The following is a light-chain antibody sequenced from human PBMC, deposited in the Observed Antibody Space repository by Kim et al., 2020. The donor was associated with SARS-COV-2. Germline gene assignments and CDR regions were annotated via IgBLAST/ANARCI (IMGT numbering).Light chain of an antibody. V-gene: IGLV2-8*01. CDR2: EVT. Sequence: PGQSVTISCTGSSSDIGAYENVSWYQQHPGKAPKLMISEVTKRSSGVSDRFSGSKSGNTASLTVSGLQAEDEADYYCCSYARTSYVFGTGTKVTVL. CDR3: CSYARTSYV. J-gene: IGLJ1*01. CDR1: SSDIGAYEN.